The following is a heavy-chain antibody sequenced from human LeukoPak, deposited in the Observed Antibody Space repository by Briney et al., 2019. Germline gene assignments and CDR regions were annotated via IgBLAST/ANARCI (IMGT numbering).Heavy chain of an antibody. J-gene: IGHJ6*02. CDR2: ISSSSSYI. Sequence: GGSLRLSCAASGFTFSSYSMNWVRQAPGKGLEWVSSISSSSSYIYYADSVKGRFTISRDNAKNSLYLQMNSLRAEDTAVYYCAREKDGSGSYWVYYYGMDVWGQGTTVTVSS. V-gene: IGHV3-21*01. CDR3: AREKDGSGSYWVYYYGMDV. D-gene: IGHD3-10*01. CDR1: GFTFSSYS.